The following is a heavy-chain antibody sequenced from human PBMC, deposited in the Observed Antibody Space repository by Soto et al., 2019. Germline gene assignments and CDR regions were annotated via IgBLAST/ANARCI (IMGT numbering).Heavy chain of an antibody. CDR1: GYTFTGYY. CDR3: AIEETGTTNEYFQR. V-gene: IGHV1-2*04. CDR2: INPNSGGT. J-gene: IGHJ1*01. D-gene: IGHD1-1*01. Sequence: SSLKVSCKASGYTFTGYYMHWVRQAPGQGLEWMGWINPNSGGTNYAQKFQGWVTMTRDTSISTAYMELSRLRSDDTAMYYCAIEETGTTNEYFQRWSKGTRVTV.